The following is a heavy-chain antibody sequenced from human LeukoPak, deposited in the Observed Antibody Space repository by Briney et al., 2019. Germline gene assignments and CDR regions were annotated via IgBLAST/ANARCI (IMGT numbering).Heavy chain of an antibody. CDR1: GFTFDDYD. Sequence: GGSLRLSCAASGFTFDDYDMTWVRQALGKGLEWVSGIKWNGGSATYADSVKGRFTISRDNAKNSLNLQMNSLRAEDTALYYCARVRDILTGFYVHYFDSWGQGTLLTVSS. CDR3: ARVRDILTGFYVHYFDS. D-gene: IGHD3-9*01. CDR2: IKWNGGSA. V-gene: IGHV3-20*04. J-gene: IGHJ4*02.